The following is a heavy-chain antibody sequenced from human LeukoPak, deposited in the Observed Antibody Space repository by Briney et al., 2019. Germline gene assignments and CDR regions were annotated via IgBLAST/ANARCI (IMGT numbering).Heavy chain of an antibody. D-gene: IGHD3-10*01. J-gene: IGHJ2*01. Sequence: GGSLRLSCAASVFTFNSYAMSWVRQAPGMGLEWVSIISGSGDNTYYADSVKGRFTISRDNSKNTLYLQMNRPRAEDRAIYYCAKGVGSIRTNWYLDLWGRGALVTVSS. V-gene: IGHV3-23*01. CDR2: ISGSGDNT. CDR3: AKGVGSIRTNWYLDL. CDR1: VFTFNSYA.